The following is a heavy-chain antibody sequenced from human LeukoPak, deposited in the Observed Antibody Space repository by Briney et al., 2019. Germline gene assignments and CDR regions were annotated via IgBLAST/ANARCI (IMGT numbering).Heavy chain of an antibody. D-gene: IGHD3-3*01. J-gene: IGHJ4*02. CDR1: GGSFSGYY. V-gene: IGHV4-34*01. Sequence: SETLSLTCAVYGGSFSGYYWSWIRQPPGKGLEWIGEINHSGSTNYNPSLKSRVTISVDTSKNQFSLKLSSVTAADTAVYYCASRYYDFWSGYSYSDYWGQGTLVTVSS. CDR3: ASRYYDFWSGYSYSDY. CDR2: INHSGST.